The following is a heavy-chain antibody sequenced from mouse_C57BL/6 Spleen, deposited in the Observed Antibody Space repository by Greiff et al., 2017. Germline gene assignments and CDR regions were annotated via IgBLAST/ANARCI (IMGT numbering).Heavy chain of an antibody. J-gene: IGHJ1*03. CDR2: IWSGGST. CDR3: ARNRGYYDYDGYFDV. Sequence: QVQLKESGPGLVQPSQSLSITCTVSGFSLTSYGVHWVRQSPGKGLEWLGVIWSGGSTDYNAAFISRLSISKDNSKSQVFFKMNSLQADDTAIYYCARNRGYYDYDGYFDVWGTGTTVTVSS. V-gene: IGHV2-2*01. D-gene: IGHD2-4*01. CDR1: GFSLTSYG.